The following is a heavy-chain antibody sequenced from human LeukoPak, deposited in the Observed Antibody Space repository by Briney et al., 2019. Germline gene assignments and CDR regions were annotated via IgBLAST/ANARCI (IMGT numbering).Heavy chain of an antibody. J-gene: IGHJ1*01. V-gene: IGHV3-53*01. Sequence: GGSLRLSCAASGFTVSSNYMSWVRQAPGKGLEWVSVIYSGGSTYYADSVKGRFTISRDNSKNTLYLQMNSLRAEDTAVYYCARDLSSSTPQHWGQGTLVTVSS. CDR3: ARDLSSSTPQH. D-gene: IGHD6-13*01. CDR1: GFTVSSNY. CDR2: IYSGGST.